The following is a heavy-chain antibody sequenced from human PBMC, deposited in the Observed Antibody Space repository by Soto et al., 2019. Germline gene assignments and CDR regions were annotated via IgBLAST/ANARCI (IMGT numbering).Heavy chain of an antibody. D-gene: IGHD6-6*01. CDR1: GFTFSSYA. CDR3: AKDWQLVWYCDL. V-gene: IGHV3-23*01. CDR2: ISGSGGST. J-gene: IGHJ2*01. Sequence: GGSLRLSCAASGFTFSSYAMSWVRQAPGKGLEWVSAISGSGGSTYYADSVKGRFTISRDNSKNTLYLQMNSLRAEDTAVYSCAKDWQLVWYCDLWGRGTLVTVSS.